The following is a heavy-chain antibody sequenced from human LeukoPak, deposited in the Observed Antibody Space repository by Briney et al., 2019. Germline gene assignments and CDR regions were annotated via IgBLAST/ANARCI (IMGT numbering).Heavy chain of an antibody. CDR3: ARGLLSIWGSYHFDY. Sequence: ASVKVSCKASGYTFTGYYMHWVRQAPGQGLEWMGWINPNSGGTNYAQKFQGRVTMTRDTSISTACMELSRLRSDDTAVYYCARGLLSIWGSYHFDYWGQGTLVTVSS. J-gene: IGHJ4*02. V-gene: IGHV1-2*02. CDR2: INPNSGGT. D-gene: IGHD1-26*01. CDR1: GYTFTGYY.